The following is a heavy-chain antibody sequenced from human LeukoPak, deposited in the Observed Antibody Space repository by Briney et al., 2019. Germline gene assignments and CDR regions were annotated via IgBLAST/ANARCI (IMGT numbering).Heavy chain of an antibody. CDR3: AKDDYYDSSGYRPGYYYMDV. CDR2: ISGSGGST. Sequence: GGSLRLSCAASGFTFSRYAMSWVRQAPGKGLEWVSAISGSGGSTYYADSVKGRFTISRDNSKNTLYLQMNSLRAEDTAVYYCAKDDYYDSSGYRPGYYYMDVWGKGTTVTVSS. J-gene: IGHJ6*03. D-gene: IGHD3-22*01. V-gene: IGHV3-23*01. CDR1: GFTFSRYA.